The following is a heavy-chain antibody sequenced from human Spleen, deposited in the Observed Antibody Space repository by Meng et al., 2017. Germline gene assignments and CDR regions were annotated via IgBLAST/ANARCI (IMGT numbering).Heavy chain of an antibody. D-gene: IGHD2-21*02. Sequence: ASVNVSRKTSGYSFTDYYLHWVRQAPGQGLEWMGWINPNSGGTNYAQKFQGRVTMTRDTSISTAYMEVSRLRSDDTAVYYCARGAYCGGDCYSADYWGQGTLVTVSS. V-gene: IGHV1-2*02. CDR1: GYSFTDYY. CDR3: ARGAYCGGDCYSADY. CDR2: INPNSGGT. J-gene: IGHJ4*02.